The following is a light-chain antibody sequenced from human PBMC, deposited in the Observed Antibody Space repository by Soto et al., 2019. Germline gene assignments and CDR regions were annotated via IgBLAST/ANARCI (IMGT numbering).Light chain of an antibody. V-gene: IGKV1-39*01. CDR2: GAS. Sequence: DVRMTQSPSSLSASVRDTITITCRASRTINTYLNWFQQKPGEPPRLLIYGASTLHDGVPSRFSGSGSGADFTLINSGLQPVDFACYHCQQTYSDISFGGGTKV. CDR1: RTINTY. J-gene: IGKJ4*01. CDR3: QQTYSDIS.